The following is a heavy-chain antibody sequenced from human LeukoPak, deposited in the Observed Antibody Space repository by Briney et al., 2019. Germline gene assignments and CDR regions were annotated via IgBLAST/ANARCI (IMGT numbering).Heavy chain of an antibody. Sequence: GGSLRLSCAASGFTFSSYGMHWVRQAPGKGLEWVAFIRYDGSNKYYADSVKGRFTISRDNSKNTLYLQMNSLRAEDTAVYYCAKGGKQAVSTSDSDYWGQGTLVTVSS. CDR3: AKGGKQAVSTSDSDY. D-gene: IGHD2-15*01. CDR1: GFTFSSYG. CDR2: IRYDGSNK. V-gene: IGHV3-30*02. J-gene: IGHJ4*02.